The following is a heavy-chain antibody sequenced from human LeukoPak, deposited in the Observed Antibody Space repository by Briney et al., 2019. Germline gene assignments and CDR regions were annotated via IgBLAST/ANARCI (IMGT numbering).Heavy chain of an antibody. CDR1: GYSISSGFY. CDR3: AIFTFGGIIAPDY. V-gene: IGHV4-38-2*02. J-gene: IGHJ4*02. CDR2: IYHSGTT. Sequence: SETLSLTCTVSGYSISSGFYWGWIRQPPGKGLECIGSIYHSGTTYYNPSLKSRVTISVDTSKNQSSLKLSSVTAADTAVYYCAIFTFGGIIAPDYWGQGTLVTVSS. D-gene: IGHD3-16*02.